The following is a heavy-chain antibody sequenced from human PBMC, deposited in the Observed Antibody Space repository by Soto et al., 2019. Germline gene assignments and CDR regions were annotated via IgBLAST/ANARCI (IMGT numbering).Heavy chain of an antibody. CDR3: ARQCRGVTCHWFVP. J-gene: IGHJ5*02. Sequence: SETLSLTCAVYGGSFSGQYWSWIRQPPGKGLEWIGEINHSGSINYNPSLESRVTISVDTSKNQFSLTLTSVTAADTAVYYCARQCRGVTCHWFVPWGQGTLVTVSS. V-gene: IGHV4-34*01. D-gene: IGHD2-15*01. CDR2: INHSGSI. CDR1: GGSFSGQY.